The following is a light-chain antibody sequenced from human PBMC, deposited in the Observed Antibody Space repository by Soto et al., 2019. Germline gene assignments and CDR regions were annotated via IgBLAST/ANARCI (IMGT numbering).Light chain of an antibody. CDR3: QQYYSYPIT. J-gene: IGKJ5*01. V-gene: IGKV1-39*01. CDR2: TAS. CDR1: QSISYY. Sequence: DIQMTQSPSSLSASVGDRVTITCRASQSISYYLNWYQQKPGTAPKLLIYTASILQSGVPSRFSGSGSGTDFTLTISCLQSEDFATYYCQQYYSYPITFGQGTRLEIK.